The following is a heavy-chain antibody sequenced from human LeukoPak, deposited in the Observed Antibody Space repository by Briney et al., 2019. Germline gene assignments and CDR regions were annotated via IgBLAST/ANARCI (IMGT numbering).Heavy chain of an antibody. V-gene: IGHV4-61*02. CDR3: ARADRYSGYDTYYYYYYMDV. CDR2: IYTSGST. Sequence: SETLSLTCTVSGGSISSGSYYWSWIRQPAGKGLEWIGRIYTSGSTNYNPSLKSRVTISVDTSKNQFSLKLSSVTAADTAVYYCARADRYSGYDTYYYYYYMDVWGKGTTVTVSS. J-gene: IGHJ6*03. CDR1: GGSISSGSYY. D-gene: IGHD5-12*01.